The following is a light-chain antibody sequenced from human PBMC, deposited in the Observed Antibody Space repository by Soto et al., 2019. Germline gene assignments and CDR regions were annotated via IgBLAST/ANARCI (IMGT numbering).Light chain of an antibody. Sequence: QSVLTQPASVSGSPGQSITISCTGTSSDVGGYNYVSWYQQHPGKAPKLMIYDVSNRPSGVSNRFSGSKSGNTSSLTISGLXXXXXXXYYCSSYTSSSTLSVFGTGTKL. J-gene: IGLJ1*01. V-gene: IGLV2-14*01. CDR1: SSDVGGYNY. CDR3: SSYTSSSTLSV. CDR2: DVS.